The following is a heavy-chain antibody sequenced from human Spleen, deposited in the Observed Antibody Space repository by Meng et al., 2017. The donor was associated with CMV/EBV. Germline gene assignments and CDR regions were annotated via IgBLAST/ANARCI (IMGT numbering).Heavy chain of an antibody. D-gene: IGHD6-6*01. CDR1: GFTFSSYG. J-gene: IGHJ6*02. CDR3: ARDLRHYHYGMDV. Sequence: GESLKISCAASGFTFSSYGMHWVRQAPGKGLEWVANIKQDGGEKYYVDSVKGRFTISRDNAKNSLYLQINSLRVEDTAVYYCARDLRHYHYGMDVWGQGTTVTVSS. CDR2: IKQDGGEK. V-gene: IGHV3-7*01.